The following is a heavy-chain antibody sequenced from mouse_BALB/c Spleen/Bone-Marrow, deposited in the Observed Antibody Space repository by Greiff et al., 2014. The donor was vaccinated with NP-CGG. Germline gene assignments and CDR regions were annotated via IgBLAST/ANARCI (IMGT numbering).Heavy chain of an antibody. CDR2: IDPYNGGT. Sequence: XXXIGYIDPYNGGTTYNQKFKVKATLTVDKSSSTAYMHLNSLTSEDSAVYYCAREGYFAWFAYWGQGTLVTVSA. J-gene: IGHJ3*01. V-gene: IGHV1S135*01. CDR3: AREGYFAWFAY.